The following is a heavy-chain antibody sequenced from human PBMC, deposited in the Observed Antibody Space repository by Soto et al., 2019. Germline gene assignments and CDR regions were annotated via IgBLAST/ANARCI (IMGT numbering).Heavy chain of an antibody. CDR1: GYTFTSYD. Sequence: QVQLVQSGAEVKKPGASGKVSCKASGYTFTSYDVNWVRQATGQGLEWMGWMNPNSGNRGYAKKFQGRVTLTRNTSIRTAYMELSSLRSEDTAVYYCAREQQVRGFDHCGQGTLVTVSA. CDR2: MNPNSGNR. CDR3: AREQQVRGFDH. J-gene: IGHJ5*02. D-gene: IGHD6-13*01. V-gene: IGHV1-8*01.